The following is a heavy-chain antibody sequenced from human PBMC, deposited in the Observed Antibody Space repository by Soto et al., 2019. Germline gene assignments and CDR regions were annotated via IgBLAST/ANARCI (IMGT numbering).Heavy chain of an antibody. Sequence: GGSLRLSCTASGFTFGDYAMSWFRRAPGKGREGGGLIRSKADGGTTEYAASVKGRFTISRDDSKSIAYLQMNSLKTEDTPVYYRPPYPEQLVNDSWGQGTLVTVSP. J-gene: IGHJ4*02. D-gene: IGHD6-6*01. CDR1: GFTFGDYA. CDR2: IRSKADGGTT. V-gene: IGHV3-49*03. CDR3: PPYPEQLVNDS.